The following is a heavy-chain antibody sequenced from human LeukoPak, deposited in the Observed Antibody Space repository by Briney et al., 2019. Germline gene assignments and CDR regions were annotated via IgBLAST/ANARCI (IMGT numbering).Heavy chain of an antibody. CDR1: GFTFSSYA. CDR3: AREWVVGATGGLTSYYYYGMDV. CDR2: ISDTGVST. V-gene: IGHV3-23*01. J-gene: IGHJ6*02. Sequence: GGSLRLSCAASGFTFSSYAMSWVRQVPGEGLEWVAAISDTGVSTYYADSVEGRFTISRDNSKNTLYLQMNSLRVEDTAVYYCAREWVVGATGGLTSYYYYGMDVWGQGTTVTVSS. D-gene: IGHD1-26*01.